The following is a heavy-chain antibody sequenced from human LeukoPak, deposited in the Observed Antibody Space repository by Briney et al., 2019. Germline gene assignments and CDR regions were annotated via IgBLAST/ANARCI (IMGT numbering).Heavy chain of an antibody. V-gene: IGHV4-31*03. J-gene: IGHJ4*02. CDR3: ARGIAAASDY. CDR1: GGSISSGGYY. D-gene: IGHD6-13*01. CDR2: IYYSGST. Sequence: SETLSLTCTVSGGSISSGGYYWSWIRQHPGKGLEWIGYIYYSGSTYYNPSLKSRVTISVDTSKNQFSLKLSSVTAADTAVYYCARGIAAASDYWGQGTLVTVSS.